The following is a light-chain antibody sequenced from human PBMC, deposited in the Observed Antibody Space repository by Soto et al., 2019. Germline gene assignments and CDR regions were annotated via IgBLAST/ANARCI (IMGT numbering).Light chain of an antibody. Sequence: QSALTQPASVSGSPGQSITISCTGTSSDVGGYNYVSWYQLHPGKAPKLMIYDVSNRPSGVSNCFSGSKSGNTASLTISGLQAEDEGDYYCSSYTSNVVFGGGTKLTVL. CDR2: DVS. CDR3: SSYTSNVV. CDR1: SSDVGGYNY. J-gene: IGLJ2*01. V-gene: IGLV2-14*01.